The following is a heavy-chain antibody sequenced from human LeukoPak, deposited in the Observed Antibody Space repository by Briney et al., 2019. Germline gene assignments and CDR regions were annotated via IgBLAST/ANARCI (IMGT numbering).Heavy chain of an antibody. CDR3: ARTSLEYSSSYGDYYFDY. V-gene: IGHV2-70*04. Sequence: SGPTLVNPTQTLTLTCTFSGFSLSTSGMRVSWIRQPPGKALEWLARIDWDDDKFYSTSLKTRLTISKDTSKNQVVLTMTNMDPVDTATYYCARTSLEYSSSYGDYYFDYWGQGTLVTVSS. J-gene: IGHJ4*02. CDR1: GFSLSTSGMR. D-gene: IGHD6-6*01. CDR2: IDWDDDK.